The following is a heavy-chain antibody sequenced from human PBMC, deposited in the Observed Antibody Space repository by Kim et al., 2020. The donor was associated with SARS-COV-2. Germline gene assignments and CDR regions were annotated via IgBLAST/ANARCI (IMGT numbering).Heavy chain of an antibody. CDR1: GFTFSSYA. J-gene: IGHJ4*02. D-gene: IGHD2-2*01. Sequence: GGSLRLSCAASGFTFSSYAMSWVRQAPGKGLEWVSAISGSGGSTYYADSVKGRFTISRDNSKNTLYLQMNSLRAEDTAVYYCAKDSSSGGGYCSSTRCSLFAYWGQGTLVTVSS. CDR2: ISGSGGST. CDR3: AKDSSSGGGYCSSTRCSLFAY. V-gene: IGHV3-23*01.